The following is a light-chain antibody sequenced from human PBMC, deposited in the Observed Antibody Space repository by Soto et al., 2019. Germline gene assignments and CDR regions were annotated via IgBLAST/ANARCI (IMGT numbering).Light chain of an antibody. CDR3: SSYAGSIL. Sequence: QSVLTQPPSASGSPGQSVTISCTGTSSDVGGYNYVSWYQQHPGKAPKLMIYEVSKRPSGVPDRFSVSKSGNTASLTVSGLQAEDEADYYCSSYAGSILFGTGTKGTVL. CDR2: EVS. CDR1: SSDVGGYNY. V-gene: IGLV2-8*01. J-gene: IGLJ1*01.